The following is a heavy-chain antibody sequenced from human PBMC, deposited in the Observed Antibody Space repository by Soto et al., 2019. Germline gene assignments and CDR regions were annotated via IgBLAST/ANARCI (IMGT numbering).Heavy chain of an antibody. CDR2: IIPINGKT. V-gene: IGHV1-18*01. CDR1: GGTFSSYT. D-gene: IGHD4-17*01. J-gene: IGHJ3*02. CDR3: ARGLRYDAFDI. Sequence: ASVKVSCKASGGTFSSYTISWVRQAPGQGLEWMGRIIPINGKTNYAQKLQGRVTMTTDTSTSTAYMELRSLRSDDTAVYYCARGLRYDAFDIWGQGTMVTVS.